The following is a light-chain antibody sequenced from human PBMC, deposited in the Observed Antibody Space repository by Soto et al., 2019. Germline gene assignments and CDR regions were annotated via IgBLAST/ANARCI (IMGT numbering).Light chain of an antibody. Sequence: DIQMTQSPSTLSASVGDRVTITCRASQSISSWLAWYQQKPGKAPKLLIYKASSLETGVPSRFSGSASGTEFTLTISSLQPDDFATYYCQQYNSYSPWTFGQGTEVEIK. CDR2: KAS. J-gene: IGKJ1*01. V-gene: IGKV1-5*03. CDR3: QQYNSYSPWT. CDR1: QSISSW.